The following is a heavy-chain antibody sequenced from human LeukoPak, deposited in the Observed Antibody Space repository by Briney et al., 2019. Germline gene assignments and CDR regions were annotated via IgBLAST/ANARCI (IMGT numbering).Heavy chain of an antibody. V-gene: IGHV4-39*07. Sequence: PSETLSLTCTVSGGSISSSSYYWGWLRQPPGKGLEWLGSIYYSGSTYYNPSLKSRVTISVDTSKNQFSLKLSSVTAADTAVYYCARGQQLVSGVSDYWGQGTLVTVSS. CDR2: IYYSGST. CDR3: ARGQQLVSGVSDY. D-gene: IGHD6-13*01. CDR1: GGSISSSSYY. J-gene: IGHJ4*02.